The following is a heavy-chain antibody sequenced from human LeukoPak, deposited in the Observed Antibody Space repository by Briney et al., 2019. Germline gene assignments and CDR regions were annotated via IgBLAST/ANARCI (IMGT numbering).Heavy chain of an antibody. V-gene: IGHV3-23*01. D-gene: IGHD3-16*01. CDR1: GFTFNIYA. CDR3: AKDSFDHNGVFDAFDI. J-gene: IGHJ3*02. Sequence: LGGSLRLSCAASGFTFNIYAMSWVRQAPGKGLEWVSSIGSTDTYYADSVKGRFSISRDNSRSTLFLQMSSLRADDTAVYYCAKDSFDHNGVFDAFDIWGQGTLVTVSS. CDR2: IGSTDT.